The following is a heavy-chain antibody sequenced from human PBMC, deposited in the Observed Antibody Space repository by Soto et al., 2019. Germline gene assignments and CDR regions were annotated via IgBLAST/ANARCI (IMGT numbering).Heavy chain of an antibody. J-gene: IGHJ5*02. D-gene: IGHD3-3*01. V-gene: IGHV3-7*03. Sequence: GGSLRLSCAASGFTFSSYWMSWVRQAPGKGLEWVANIKQDGSEKYYVDSVKGRFTISRDNAKDSLYLQMNCLRAEDTAVYYCARDRAHRVTIFGVVTPFDPWGQGTLVTVSS. CDR3: ARDRAHRVTIFGVVTPFDP. CDR1: GFTFSSYW. CDR2: IKQDGSEK.